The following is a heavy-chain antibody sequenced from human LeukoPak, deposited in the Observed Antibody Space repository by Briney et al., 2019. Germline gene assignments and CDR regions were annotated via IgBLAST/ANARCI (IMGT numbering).Heavy chain of an antibody. J-gene: IGHJ4*02. CDR3: ARSGAEVATIIDY. CDR2: INPNSGGT. CDR1: GYTFTGYY. V-gene: IGHV1-2*02. Sequence: EASVKVSCKASGYTFTGYYMHWVRQAPGQGLEWMGWINPNSGGTNYAQKFQGRVTMTRDTSISTAYMELSRLRSDDTAVYYCARSGAEVATIIDYWGQGTLVTVSS. D-gene: IGHD5-24*01.